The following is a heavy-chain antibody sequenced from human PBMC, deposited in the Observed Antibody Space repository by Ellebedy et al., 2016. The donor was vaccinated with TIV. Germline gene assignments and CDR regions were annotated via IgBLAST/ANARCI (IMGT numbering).Heavy chain of an antibody. CDR2: INPSGGST. V-gene: IGHV1-46*01. CDR3: ARDLFGRVTADY. Sequence: ASVKVSXXASGYTFTSYYMHWVRQAPGQGLEWMGIINPSGGSTSYAQKFQGRVTMTRDTSSSTVYMELSSLRSEDTAVYYCARDLFGRVTADYWGQGTLVTVSS. D-gene: IGHD3-16*01. CDR1: GYTFTSYY. J-gene: IGHJ4*02.